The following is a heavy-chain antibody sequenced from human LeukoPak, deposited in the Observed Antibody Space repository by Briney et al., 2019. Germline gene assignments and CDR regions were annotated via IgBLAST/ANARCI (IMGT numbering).Heavy chain of an antibody. D-gene: IGHD6-19*01. J-gene: IGHJ6*02. Sequence: GGPLRLSCAASGFTFSSYGMHWVRQAPGKGLEWVAVIWYDGSNKYYADSVKGRFTISRDNSKNTLYLQMNSLRAEDTAVYYCARGASSGWYGVYYYGMDVWGQGTTVTVSS. CDR2: IWYDGSNK. CDR3: ARGASSGWYGVYYYGMDV. V-gene: IGHV3-33*01. CDR1: GFTFSSYG.